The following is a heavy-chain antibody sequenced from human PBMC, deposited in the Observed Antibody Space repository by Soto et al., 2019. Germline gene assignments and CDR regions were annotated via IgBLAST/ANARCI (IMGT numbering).Heavy chain of an antibody. CDR1: GGSISSYY. CDR2: IYYSGST. CDR3: AGGIAARPLGF. D-gene: IGHD6-6*01. V-gene: IGHV4-59*12. J-gene: IGHJ4*02. Sequence: SETLSLTCTVSGGSISSYYWSWIRQPPGKGLEWIGYIYYSGSTNYNPSLKSRVTISVDRSKNQFSLKLSSVTAADTAVYYCAGGIAARPLGFWGQGTLVTVPQ.